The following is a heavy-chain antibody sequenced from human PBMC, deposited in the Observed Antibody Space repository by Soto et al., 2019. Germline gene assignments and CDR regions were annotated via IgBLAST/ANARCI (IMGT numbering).Heavy chain of an antibody. D-gene: IGHD3-22*01. J-gene: IGHJ4*02. CDR3: ARDVTSSTYYYLSPGGFDY. CDR1: GFAFSSYS. V-gene: IGHV3-21*01. CDR2: ISSSSSYI. Sequence: EVQLVESGGGLVKPGGSLRLSCAASGFAFSSYSMNWVRQAPGKGLEWGSSISSSSSYIYYADSVKGRFTISRDNAKNSLYLQMNSLRAEDTAVYYCARDVTSSTYYYLSPGGFDYWGQGTLVTVSS.